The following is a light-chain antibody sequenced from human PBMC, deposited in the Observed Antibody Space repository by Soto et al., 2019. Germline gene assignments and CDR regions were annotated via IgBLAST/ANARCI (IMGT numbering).Light chain of an antibody. Sequence: QSALTQRASVSGSPGQSIIISCTGTSSDVGGYNYVSWYQQHPGKAPKLMIYDVSNRPAGVSNRFSGSKSGNTASLTISGLQAEDDADYYCSSYTSSSTLVFGTGTKVTVL. CDR1: SSDVGGYNY. CDR3: SSYTSSSTLV. J-gene: IGLJ1*01. V-gene: IGLV2-14*01. CDR2: DVS.